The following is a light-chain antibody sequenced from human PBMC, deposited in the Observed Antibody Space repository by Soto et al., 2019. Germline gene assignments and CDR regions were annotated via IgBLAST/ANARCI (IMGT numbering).Light chain of an antibody. CDR3: TPYASSSTLGV. CDR1: NSDVGGYNF. Sequence: QSALTQPASVSGSPGQSITISCTGTNSDVGGYNFVSWYQQHPGKAPKVIIYDVTNRPSGVSNRFSGSKSGNTASLTISGLQAEDEADYYCTPYASSSTLGVFGGGTKLTVL. V-gene: IGLV2-14*03. CDR2: DVT. J-gene: IGLJ3*02.